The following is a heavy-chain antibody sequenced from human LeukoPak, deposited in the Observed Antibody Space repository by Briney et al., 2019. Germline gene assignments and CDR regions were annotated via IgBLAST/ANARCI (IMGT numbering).Heavy chain of an antibody. V-gene: IGHV3-9*01. J-gene: IGHJ4*02. D-gene: IGHD3-10*01. CDR3: AREEWFGDYRRYYFDY. Sequence: GRSLRLSCAASGFTFDDYAMHWVRQAPGKGLEWVSGISWNSGSIGYADSVKGRFTISRDNSKNTLYLQMNSLRAEDTAVYYCAREEWFGDYRRYYFDYWGQGTLVTVSS. CDR1: GFTFDDYA. CDR2: ISWNSGSI.